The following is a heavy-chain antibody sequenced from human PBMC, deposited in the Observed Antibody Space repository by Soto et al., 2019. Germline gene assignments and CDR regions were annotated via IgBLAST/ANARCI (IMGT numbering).Heavy chain of an antibody. CDR1: GGSISSYY. J-gene: IGHJ5*02. CDR3: ARTPLMGSGWYWFDP. Sequence: SETLSLTCTFSGGSISSYYWSWIRQPPGKGLEWIGYIYYSGSTNYNPSLKSRVTISVDTSKNQFSLKLSSVTAADTAVYYCARTPLMGSGWYWFDPWGQGTLVTVSS. CDR2: IYYSGST. D-gene: IGHD6-19*01. V-gene: IGHV4-59*01.